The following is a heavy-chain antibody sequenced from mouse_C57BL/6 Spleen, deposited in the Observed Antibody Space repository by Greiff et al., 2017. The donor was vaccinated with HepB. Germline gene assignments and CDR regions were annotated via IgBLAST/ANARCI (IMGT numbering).Heavy chain of an antibody. CDR2: INPSTGGT. CDR3: ARRDYYGSTLFDY. J-gene: IGHJ2*01. V-gene: IGHV1-42*01. D-gene: IGHD1-1*01. Sequence: VQLQQSGPELVKPGASVKISCKASGYSFTGYYMNWVKQSPEKSLEWIGEINPSTGGTTYNQKFKAKATLTVDKSSSTAYMQLKSLTSEDSAVYYCARRDYYGSTLFDYWGQGTTLTVSS. CDR1: GYSFTGYY.